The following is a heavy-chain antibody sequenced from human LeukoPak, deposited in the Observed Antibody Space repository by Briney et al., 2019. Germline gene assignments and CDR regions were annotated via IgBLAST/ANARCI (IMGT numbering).Heavy chain of an antibody. CDR2: IYYSGST. J-gene: IGHJ3*02. V-gene: IGHV4-59*01. CDR3: ARDPDTPGAFDI. CDR1: GGSISSYY. D-gene: IGHD2-2*02. Sequence: SETLSLTCTVSGGSISSYYWSWIRQPPGKGLEWIGYIYYSGSTNYNPSLKSRVTISVDTSKNQFSLKLSSVTAADTAVYYCARDPDTPGAFDIWGQGTMVTVSS.